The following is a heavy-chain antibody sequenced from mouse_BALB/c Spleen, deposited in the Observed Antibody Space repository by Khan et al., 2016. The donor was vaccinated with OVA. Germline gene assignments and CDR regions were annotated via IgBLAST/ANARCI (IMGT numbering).Heavy chain of an antibody. J-gene: IGHJ3*01. Sequence: QVQLQQSGAELVKPGASVRLSCKASGYTFTSYYLYWVKQRPGHGLEWIGDINPSNGGTNFTDNFKTKATLTVDKSSSTAYMQLSSLTSEDSAVYYCTRSGYGAFAYWGQGTLVTVSA. CDR2: INPSNGGT. CDR3: TRSGYGAFAY. CDR1: GYTFTSYY. D-gene: IGHD1-1*02. V-gene: IGHV1S81*02.